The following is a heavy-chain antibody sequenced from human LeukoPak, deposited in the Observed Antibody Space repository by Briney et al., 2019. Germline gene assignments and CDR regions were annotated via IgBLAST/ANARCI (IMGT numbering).Heavy chain of an antibody. CDR2: IFPYNGDT. V-gene: IGHV1-2*02. Sequence: ASVKVSCKTSGYIFIDYYLHWVRQAPGQGLEWLGWIFPYNGDTNYAEKFQGRVTMTSDTSSKTVYMEMRSLRSDDTAVYYCTRDNSAGDIAWWFDPWGQGTLVTVSS. D-gene: IGHD3-10*01. J-gene: IGHJ5*02. CDR3: TRDNSAGDIAWWFDP. CDR1: GYIFIDYY.